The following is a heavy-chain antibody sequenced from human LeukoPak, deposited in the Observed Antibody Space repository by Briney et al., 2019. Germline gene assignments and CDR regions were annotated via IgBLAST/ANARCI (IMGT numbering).Heavy chain of an antibody. Sequence: KPSETLSLTCTVSGGSISSYYWSWIRQPPGKGLEWIGYIYYSGSTNYNPSLKSRVTISVDTSKNQFSLKLGSVTAADTAVYFCARGDYYYGSGSYPFDYWGQGTLVTVSS. CDR2: IYYSGST. D-gene: IGHD3-10*01. CDR1: GGSISSYY. V-gene: IGHV4-59*01. CDR3: ARGDYYYGSGSYPFDY. J-gene: IGHJ4*02.